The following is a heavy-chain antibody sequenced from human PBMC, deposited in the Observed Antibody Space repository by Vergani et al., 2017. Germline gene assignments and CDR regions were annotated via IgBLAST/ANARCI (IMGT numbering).Heavy chain of an antibody. Sequence: QVQLVQSGAEVKKPGASVKVSCKASGYTFTSYDINWVRQATGQGLEWMGWMNPNSGNTGYAQKFQGRVTMTRNTSISTAYTELSSLRSEDTAVYYCARGTRYCSGGSCRYYFDYWGQGTLVTVSS. CDR1: GYTFTSYD. J-gene: IGHJ4*02. V-gene: IGHV1-8*01. CDR2: MNPNSGNT. CDR3: ARGTRYCSGGSCRYYFDY. D-gene: IGHD2-15*01.